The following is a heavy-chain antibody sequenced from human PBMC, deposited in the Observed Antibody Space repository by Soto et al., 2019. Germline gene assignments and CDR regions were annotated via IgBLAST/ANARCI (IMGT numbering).Heavy chain of an antibody. D-gene: IGHD2-2*01. CDR2: IIPIPGTA. V-gene: IGHV1-69*01. CDR1: GGTFGSYA. CDR3: ARSQGSSTSLEIYYYYYYGMDV. J-gene: IGHJ6*02. Sequence: QVQLVQSGAEVKKPGSSVEVSCKASGGTFGSYAISCVRQAPGQGLEWMGGIIPIPGTANYAQKFQGRVTIAADESTSTAYMELSSLRSEDTAVYYCARSQGSSTSLEIYYYYYYGMDVWGQGTTVTVSS.